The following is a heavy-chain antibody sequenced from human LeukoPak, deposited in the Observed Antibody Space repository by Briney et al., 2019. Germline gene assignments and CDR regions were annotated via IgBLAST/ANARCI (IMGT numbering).Heavy chain of an antibody. CDR3: ARDPLMGGAFDI. J-gene: IGHJ3*02. V-gene: IGHV3-21*01. CDR2: ISSSSSYI. CDR1: GFTFSSYS. D-gene: IGHD2-8*01. Sequence: GGSLRLSCAASGFTFSSYSMNWGRQAPGKGLEWVSSISSSSSYIYYADSVKGRFTISRDNAKNSLYLQMNSLRAEDTAVYYCARDPLMGGAFDIWGQGTMVTVSS.